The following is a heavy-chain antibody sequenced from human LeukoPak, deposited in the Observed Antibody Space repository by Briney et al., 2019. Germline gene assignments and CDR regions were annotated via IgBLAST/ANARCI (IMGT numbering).Heavy chain of an antibody. CDR3: ARDIKRSRARWDDLGFDP. J-gene: IGHJ5*02. CDR1: GYILPKYG. CDR2: ISYYNGNT. V-gene: IGHV1-18*01. D-gene: IGHD1-26*01. Sequence: ASVKVSCKASGYILPKYGISWVRQAPGQGCEGMGWISYYNGNTNYVQKLQGRVTRTTDTSTSTAYRELRSLSSDETAVYYCARDIKRSRARWDDLGFDPWGQGTLVTVSS.